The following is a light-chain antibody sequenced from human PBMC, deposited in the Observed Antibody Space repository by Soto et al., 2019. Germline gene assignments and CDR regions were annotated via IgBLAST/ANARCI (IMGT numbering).Light chain of an antibody. CDR3: QQYDNIPRT. Sequence: DIQMTQAPSSLSASDVDRVALTWQASQHISKFLNWYQLKPGKAPKLLIYDASNLETGVPSRFSGSGYGTEFTFTISSLQSEDSATYYCQQYDNIPRTFGQGTKVDIK. CDR1: QHISKF. J-gene: IGKJ2*01. CDR2: DAS. V-gene: IGKV1-33*01.